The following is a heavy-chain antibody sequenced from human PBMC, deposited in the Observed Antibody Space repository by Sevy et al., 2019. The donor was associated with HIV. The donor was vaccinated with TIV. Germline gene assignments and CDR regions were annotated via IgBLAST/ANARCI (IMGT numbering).Heavy chain of an antibody. V-gene: IGHV1-2*02. J-gene: IGHJ6*02. CDR3: ARLTTKPTSDLYGMDV. D-gene: IGHD4-17*01. CDR1: GYTLTHYY. Sequence: ASVKVSCKASGYTLTHYYIHWVRQAPGQGLEWMAWINPNDGVTNYAQRFQGGVTVTRDTSVSTAYMDLRGLRYDDTAIYYCARLTTKPTSDLYGMDVWGQGPTVTVSS. CDR2: INPNDGVT.